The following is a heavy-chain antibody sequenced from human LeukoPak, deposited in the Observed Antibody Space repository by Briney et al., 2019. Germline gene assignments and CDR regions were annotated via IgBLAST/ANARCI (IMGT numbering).Heavy chain of an antibody. CDR1: GGSVSSGTYY. Sequence: PSETLSLTCTVSGGSVSSGTYYWSWIRQPPGKGLEWIGFLYYTGNSNYVPSLKSRITMSVDTSKNQFSLKLTSVTAADTAVYYCARGTNYYGSGDYWGQGTLVTVSS. CDR2: LYYTGNS. CDR3: ARGTNYYGSGDY. V-gene: IGHV4-61*01. D-gene: IGHD3-10*01. J-gene: IGHJ4*02.